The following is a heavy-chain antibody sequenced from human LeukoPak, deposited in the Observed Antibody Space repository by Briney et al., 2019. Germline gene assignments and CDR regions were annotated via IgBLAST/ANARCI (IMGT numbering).Heavy chain of an antibody. CDR1: GFTFSDYY. D-gene: IGHD3-22*01. CDR3: ARRRDHYYDSSGYYSGAFDI. CDR2: IRSSSSFT. V-gene: IGHV3-11*03. J-gene: IGHJ3*02. Sequence: KPVGSLRLSCAASGFTFSDYYMSWIRQAPGKGLEWVSYIRSSSSFTNYADSVKGRFTISRDNAKNSLYLQMNSLRAEDTAVYYCARRRDHYYDSSGYYSGAFDIWGQGTMVTVSS.